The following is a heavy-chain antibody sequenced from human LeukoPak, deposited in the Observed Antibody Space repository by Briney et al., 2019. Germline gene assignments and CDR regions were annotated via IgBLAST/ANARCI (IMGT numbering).Heavy chain of an antibody. Sequence: SQTLSLTCTVSGGSISSGGYYWSWIRQHPGKGLEWIGYIYYSGSTYYNPYLKSRVTISVDTSKNQFSLKLSSVTAADTAVYYCAGDSLPEDGYNPRGWFDPWGQGTLVTVSS. J-gene: IGHJ5*02. CDR3: AGDSLPEDGYNPRGWFDP. V-gene: IGHV4-31*03. CDR1: GGSISSGGYY. D-gene: IGHD5-24*01. CDR2: IYYSGST.